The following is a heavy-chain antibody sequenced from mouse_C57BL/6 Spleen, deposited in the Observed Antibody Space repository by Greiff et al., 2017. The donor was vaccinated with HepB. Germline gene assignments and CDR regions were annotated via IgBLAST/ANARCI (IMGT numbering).Heavy chain of an antibody. CDR2: IYPGSGST. CDR3: ARGYGSRAWFAY. Sequence: QVQLQQPGAELVKPGASVKMSCKASGYTFTSYWITWVKQTPGQGLEWIGDIYPGSGSTNYNEKFKSKATLTVDTSSSTAYMQLSSLTSEDSAVYYCARGYGSRAWFAYWGQGTLVTVSA. V-gene: IGHV1-55*01. J-gene: IGHJ3*01. CDR1: GYTFTSYW. D-gene: IGHD1-1*01.